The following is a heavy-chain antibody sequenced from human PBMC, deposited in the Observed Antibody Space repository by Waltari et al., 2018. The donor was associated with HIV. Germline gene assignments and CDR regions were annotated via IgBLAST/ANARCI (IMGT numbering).Heavy chain of an antibody. Sequence: EVQLVESGGGLVQPGGSLRVSCAASGFTFSASAIHWVRQASGKGLEWFGRCRSRGNRYATAYGASVKGRFTVSRDDSKNTAYLQMNNLKTEDTAVYYCTRALAYWGQGTLVTVSP. J-gene: IGHJ4*02. CDR2: CRSRGNRYAT. CDR1: GFTFSASA. CDR3: TRALAY. V-gene: IGHV3-73*02. D-gene: IGHD3-16*01.